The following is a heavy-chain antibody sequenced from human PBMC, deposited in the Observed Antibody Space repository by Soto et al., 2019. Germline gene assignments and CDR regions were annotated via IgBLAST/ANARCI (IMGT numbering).Heavy chain of an antibody. D-gene: IGHD2-15*01. V-gene: IGHV4-39*01. CDR3: ARLLVAATNGIDY. CDR1: GGSISSSSYY. CDR2: IYYSGST. Sequence: SETLSLTCTVSGGSISSSSYYWGWIRQPPGKGLEWIGSIYYSGSTYYNPSLKSRVTISVDTSKNQFSLKLSSVTAADTAVYYCARLLVAATNGIDYWGQGTLVTVSS. J-gene: IGHJ4*02.